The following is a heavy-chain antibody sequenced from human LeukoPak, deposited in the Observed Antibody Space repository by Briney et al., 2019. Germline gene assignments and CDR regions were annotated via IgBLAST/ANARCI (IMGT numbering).Heavy chain of an antibody. V-gene: IGHV1-69*13. Sequence: SVKVSCKASGGTFSSYAISWVRQAPGQGLEWMGGIIPIFGTANYAQKFQGRVTITADESTSTAYMELSSLRSEDTAVYYCARERTTVTRGAFEIWGQGTMVTVSS. D-gene: IGHD4-17*01. CDR3: ARERTTVTRGAFEI. J-gene: IGHJ3*02. CDR1: GGTFSSYA. CDR2: IIPIFGTA.